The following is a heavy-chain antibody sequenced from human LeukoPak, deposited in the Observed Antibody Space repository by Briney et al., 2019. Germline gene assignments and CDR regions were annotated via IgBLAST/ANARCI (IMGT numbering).Heavy chain of an antibody. Sequence: SETLSLTCTASGYSISSGYYWGWIRQPPGKGLEWIGSIYHSGSTYYNPSLKSRVTISVDTSKSQFSLKLSSVTAADTAVYYCARITEGAFDIWGQGTMVTVSS. D-gene: IGHD3-10*01. CDR3: ARITEGAFDI. CDR2: IYHSGST. CDR1: GYSISSGYY. V-gene: IGHV4-38-2*02. J-gene: IGHJ3*02.